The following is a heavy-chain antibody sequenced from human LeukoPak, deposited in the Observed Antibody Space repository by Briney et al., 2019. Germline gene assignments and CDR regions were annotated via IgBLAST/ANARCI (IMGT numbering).Heavy chain of an antibody. V-gene: IGHV3-48*02. CDR3: ARENWFKFDY. J-gene: IGHJ4*02. Sequence: GGSLRLSCAASGFTFNTYSITWVRQAPGKGLEWLSYISSSSDAIWYADSVKGRFTVSRDNAMNSLYLHMNSLRDEDTAVYYCARENWFKFDYWGQGGLVTVSS. CDR2: ISSSSDAI. D-gene: IGHD3-10*01. CDR1: GFTFNTYS.